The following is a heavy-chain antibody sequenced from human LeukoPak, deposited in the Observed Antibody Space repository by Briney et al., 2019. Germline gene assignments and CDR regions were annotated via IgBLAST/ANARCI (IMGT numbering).Heavy chain of an antibody. J-gene: IGHJ6*03. CDR2: ISRSSTTI. CDR1: GFTFSSYN. D-gene: IGHD2/OR15-2a*01. Sequence: GGSLRLSCAASGFTFSSYNMNWVRQAPGKGLEWVSYISRSSTTIYYADPVKGRFTISRDNAKNSLYLQMNSLRAEDTAVYYCARVDSNSYYYYYYYMDVWGKGTTVTVSS. CDR3: ARVDSNSYYYYYYYMDV. V-gene: IGHV3-48*01.